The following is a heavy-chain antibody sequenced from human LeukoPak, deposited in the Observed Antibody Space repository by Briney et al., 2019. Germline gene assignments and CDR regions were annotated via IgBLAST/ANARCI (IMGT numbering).Heavy chain of an antibody. Sequence: PSETLSLTCAVSGYSISTSNYWGWIRQPPEKGLEWIGSIYYSGSTYYNPSLKSRVTISVDTSKNQFSLKLNSVTATDTAVYYCARHYGPWGQGTLVTVSS. D-gene: IGHD3-10*01. CDR3: ARHYGP. CDR1: GYSISTSNY. V-gene: IGHV4-39*01. CDR2: IYYSGST. J-gene: IGHJ4*02.